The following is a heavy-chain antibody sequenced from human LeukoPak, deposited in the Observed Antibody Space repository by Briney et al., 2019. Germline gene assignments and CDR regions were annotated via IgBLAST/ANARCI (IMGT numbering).Heavy chain of an antibody. V-gene: IGHV1-18*01. D-gene: IGHD6-19*01. J-gene: IGHJ4*02. CDR1: GYIFTNFG. Sequence: ASVKVSCKASGYIFTNFGISWVRQARGQGLEWMGWISGYNGNTKYVQKFQGRVTMTTDTSTSTAYMELRSLRSDDTAVYYCARDSIAVAGRLDYWGQGTLVTVSS. CDR3: ARDSIAVAGRLDY. CDR2: ISGYNGNT.